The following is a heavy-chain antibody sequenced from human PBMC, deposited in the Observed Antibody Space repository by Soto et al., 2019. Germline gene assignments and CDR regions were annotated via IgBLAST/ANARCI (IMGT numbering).Heavy chain of an antibody. CDR2: ISSSGSTI. J-gene: IGHJ4*02. CDR1: VFNFSSYA. CDR3: ARNRWAGGIDY. Sequence: GRSLRLSCAASVFNFSSYAMNWVRQSPGKGLEWVSYISSSGSTIYYADSVKGRFTISRDNAKNSLYLQMNSLRAEDTAVYYCARNRWAGGIDYWGQGTLVTFSS. D-gene: IGHD3-16*01. V-gene: IGHV3-48*03.